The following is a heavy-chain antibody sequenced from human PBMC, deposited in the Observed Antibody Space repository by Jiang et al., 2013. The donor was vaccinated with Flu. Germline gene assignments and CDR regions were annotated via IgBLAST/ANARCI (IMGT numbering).Heavy chain of an antibody. CDR3: ARSENGWYFEY. D-gene: IGHD6-19*01. J-gene: IGHJ4*02. V-gene: IGHV6-1*01. Sequence: YRSKWYNDYAVSVKSRISINPDTSKNQFSLQLNSVTPEDTAVYSCARSENGWYFEYWGQGTLVTVSS. CDR2: YRSKWYN.